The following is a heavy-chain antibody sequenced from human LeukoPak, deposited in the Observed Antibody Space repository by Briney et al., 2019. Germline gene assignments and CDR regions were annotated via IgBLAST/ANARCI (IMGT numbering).Heavy chain of an antibody. V-gene: IGHV1-2*02. J-gene: IGHJ4*02. CDR1: GYTFTGYY. Sequence: ASVKVSCKASGYTFTGYYMHWVRQAPGQGLEWMGWINPSSGGTNYAQKFQGRVTMTRDTSISTAYMELSRLRSDDTAVYYCARDLYIAVAGGFDYWGQGTLVTVSS. D-gene: IGHD6-19*01. CDR2: INPSSGGT. CDR3: ARDLYIAVAGGFDY.